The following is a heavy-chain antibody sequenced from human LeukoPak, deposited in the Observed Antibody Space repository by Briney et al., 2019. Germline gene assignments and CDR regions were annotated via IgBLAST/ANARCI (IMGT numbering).Heavy chain of an antibody. CDR3: ARQTNYFASSGYSY. J-gene: IGHJ4*02. CDR2: IIPMFNTV. CDR1: RGTFSDYA. V-gene: IGHV1-69*05. Sequence: ASVKVSCKASRGTFSDYAITWVRQAPGQGLEWMGGIIPMFNTVNYAQKLQGRVTITTDESTTTAYTELSRLRFEDTAVYYCARQTNYFASSGYSYWGQGTLVTVSS. D-gene: IGHD3-22*01.